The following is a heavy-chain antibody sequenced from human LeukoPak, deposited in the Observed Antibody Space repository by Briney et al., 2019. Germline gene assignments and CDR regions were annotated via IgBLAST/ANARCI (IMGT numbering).Heavy chain of an antibody. Sequence: ASVKVSCKASGYTFTSYDINWVRQATGQGLEWMGWMNPNSGNTGYAQKFQGRVTITRNTSISTAYMELSSLRSEDTAVYYCARHPRDPNSAHDYGDLSFDYWGQGTLVTVSS. V-gene: IGHV1-8*03. CDR3: ARHPRDPNSAHDYGDLSFDY. D-gene: IGHD4-17*01. CDR1: GYTFTSYD. J-gene: IGHJ4*02. CDR2: MNPNSGNT.